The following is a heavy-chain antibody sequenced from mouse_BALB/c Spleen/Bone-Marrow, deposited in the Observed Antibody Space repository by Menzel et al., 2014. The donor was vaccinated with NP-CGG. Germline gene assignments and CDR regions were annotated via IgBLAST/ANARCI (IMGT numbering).Heavy chain of an antibody. CDR1: GITFRNFG. CDR3: ARIGRARGYAMDY. V-gene: IGHV5-17*02. CDR2: ISSGSSTI. Sequence: EVKLMESGGGLVQPGGSRKLSCAASGITFRNFGMHWVRQAPEKGLEWVAYISSGSSTIYYADTLKGRFTISRDNPKNTLFLQMTSLRSEDTAMYYCARIGRARGYAMDYWGQGTPVTVSS. J-gene: IGHJ4*01. D-gene: IGHD3-3*01.